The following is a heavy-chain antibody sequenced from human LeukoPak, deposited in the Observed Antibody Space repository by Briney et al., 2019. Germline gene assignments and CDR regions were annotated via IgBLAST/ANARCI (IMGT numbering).Heavy chain of an antibody. CDR1: EFTFSSYG. V-gene: IGHV3-30*03. CDR3: ARGPRITLIRGGQWYYYMDV. CDR2: ISYDGSNK. D-gene: IGHD3-10*01. J-gene: IGHJ6*03. Sequence: GGSLRLSCAASEFTFSSYGMHWVRQAPGKGLEWVAVISYDGSNKYYADSVKGRFTISRDNSKNTLYLQMNSLKAEDTAVYYCARGPRITLIRGGQWYYYMDVWGKGTTVTISS.